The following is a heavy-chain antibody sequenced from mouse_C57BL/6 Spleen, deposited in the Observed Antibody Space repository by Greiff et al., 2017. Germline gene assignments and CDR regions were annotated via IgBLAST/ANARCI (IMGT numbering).Heavy chain of an antibody. V-gene: IGHV1-80*01. Sequence: QVQLQQSGAELVKPGASVKISCKASGYAFSSYWMNWVKQRPGKGLAWIGQIYPGDGDTNYNGKFKGKATLTADTSSSTAYMQLSSRTSEDSAVDFCARGGRGAMDYWGQGTSVTVSS. CDR2: IYPGDGDT. D-gene: IGHD3-3*01. CDR1: GYAFSSYW. J-gene: IGHJ4*01. CDR3: ARGGRGAMDY.